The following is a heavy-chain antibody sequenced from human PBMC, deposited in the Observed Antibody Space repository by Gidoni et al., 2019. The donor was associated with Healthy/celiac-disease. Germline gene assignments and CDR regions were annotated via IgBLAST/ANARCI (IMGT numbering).Heavy chain of an antibody. V-gene: IGHV3-21*01. CDR1: GFPFSSYS. Sequence: EVQLVASGGGMVKPGGSLRLSCAASGFPFSSYSVNWVRQAQGKGLEWVSSISSRSSYIYYGDSVKGRFTISRDNAKNSLYLQMNSLRAEDTAVYYCARGMDYYGSSGYYYALDYWGQGTLVTVSS. CDR2: ISSRSSYI. J-gene: IGHJ4*02. CDR3: ARGMDYYGSSGYYYALDY. D-gene: IGHD3-22*01.